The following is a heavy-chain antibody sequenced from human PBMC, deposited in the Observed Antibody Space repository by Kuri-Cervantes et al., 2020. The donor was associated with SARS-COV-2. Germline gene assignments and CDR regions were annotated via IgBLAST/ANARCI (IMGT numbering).Heavy chain of an antibody. V-gene: IGHV4-4*02. Sequence: GSLRLSCAASGFTFSSYGMHWVRQPPGKGLEWIGEIYHSGSTNYNPSLKSRVTISVDKSKNQFSLKLSSVTAADTAVYYCARWGGQPDSSGPNELWGQGTLVTVSS. CDR2: IYHSGST. CDR3: ARWGGQPDSSGPNEL. J-gene: IGHJ4*02. D-gene: IGHD3-22*01. CDR1: GFTFSSYG.